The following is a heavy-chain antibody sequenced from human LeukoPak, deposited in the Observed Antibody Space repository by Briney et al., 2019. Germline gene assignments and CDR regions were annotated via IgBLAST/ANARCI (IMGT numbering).Heavy chain of an antibody. CDR3: ARYTGYYLDFDY. CDR2: IYYSGST. D-gene: IGHD3-9*01. CDR1: GGSISSYY. Sequence: SETLSLTCSVSGGSISSYYWSWIRQPPGKGLEWIGYIYYSGSTNYNPSLKSRVTISVDTSKNQFSLKLSSVTAADTAVYYCARYTGYYLDFDYWGQGTLVTVSS. J-gene: IGHJ4*02. V-gene: IGHV4-59*01.